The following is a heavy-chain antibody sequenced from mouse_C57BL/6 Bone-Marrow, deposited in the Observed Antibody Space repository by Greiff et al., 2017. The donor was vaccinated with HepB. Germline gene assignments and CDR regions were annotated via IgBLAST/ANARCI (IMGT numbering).Heavy chain of an antibody. D-gene: IGHD2-1*01. CDR2: IYPGDGDT. V-gene: IGHV1-82*01. CDR1: GYAFSSSW. CDR3: ARGLLSLYYFDY. Sequence: VQLQQSGPELVKPGASVKISCKASGYAFSSSWMNWVKQRPGKGLEWIGRIYPGDGDTNYNGKFKGKATLTADKSSSTAYMQLSSLTSEDSAVYFCARGLLSLYYFDYWGQGTTLTVSS. J-gene: IGHJ2*01.